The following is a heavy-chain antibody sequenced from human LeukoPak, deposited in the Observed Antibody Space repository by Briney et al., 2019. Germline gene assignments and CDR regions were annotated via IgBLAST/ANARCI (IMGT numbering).Heavy chain of an antibody. V-gene: IGHV1-18*01. CDR3: ARDWPAVITDH. CDR1: GYTFTTYG. J-gene: IGHJ4*02. CDR2: INADNGNT. Sequence: ASVKVSCKASGYTFTTYGISWLRQAPGQGLEGMGRINADNGNTHFAQKFQGRVTLTTDRSTSTAYMELRSLTSDDTAVYYCARDWPAVITDHWGQGSLVIVSS. D-gene: IGHD2-21*01.